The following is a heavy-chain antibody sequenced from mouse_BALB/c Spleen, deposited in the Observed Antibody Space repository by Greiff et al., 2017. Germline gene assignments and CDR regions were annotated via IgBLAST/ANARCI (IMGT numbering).Heavy chain of an antibody. D-gene: IGHD3-1*01. J-gene: IGHJ4*01. CDR3: ARGSGGAMDY. Sequence: EVMLVESGGGLVKPGGSLKLSCAASGFTFSDYYMYWVRQTPEKRLEWVATISDGGSYTYYPDSVKGRFTISRDNAKNNLYLQMSSLKSEDTAMYYCARGSGGAMDYWGQGTSVTVSS. V-gene: IGHV5-4*02. CDR1: GFTFSDYY. CDR2: ISDGGSYT.